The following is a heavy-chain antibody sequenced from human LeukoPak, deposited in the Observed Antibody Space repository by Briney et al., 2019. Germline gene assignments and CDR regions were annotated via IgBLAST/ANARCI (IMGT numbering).Heavy chain of an antibody. Sequence: ASVKVSCKASGYTFTTYSITWVHQAPGQGLEWMGWISAYNGNAKYAQRVQGRVTMATDTSTSTAYMELRSLRSDDTAVYFCARGPRLYSSSWYVPDFWGQGTLVTVSS. CDR2: ISAYNGNA. D-gene: IGHD6-13*01. CDR3: ARGPRLYSSSWYVPDF. J-gene: IGHJ4*02. CDR1: GYTFTTYS. V-gene: IGHV1-18*01.